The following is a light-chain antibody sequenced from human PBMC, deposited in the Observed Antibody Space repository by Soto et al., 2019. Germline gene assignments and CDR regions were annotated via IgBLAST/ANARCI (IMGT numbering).Light chain of an antibody. Sequence: QSALTKPRAVSGSPGQSVTISCTGTSRDVGGYNYVSWYQQHPGKAPKLMIYDVSKRPSGVPDRFSGSKSGNTASLTISGLQAEDEADYYCCSYAGSYTLYVFGTGTKLTVL. V-gene: IGLV2-11*01. CDR3: CSYAGSYTLYV. CDR2: DVS. J-gene: IGLJ1*01. CDR1: SRDVGGYNY.